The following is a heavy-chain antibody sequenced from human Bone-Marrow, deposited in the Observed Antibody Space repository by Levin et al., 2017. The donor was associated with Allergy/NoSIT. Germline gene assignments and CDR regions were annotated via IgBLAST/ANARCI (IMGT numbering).Heavy chain of an antibody. CDR1: GYTFSSNG. D-gene: IGHD2-15*01. CDR3: ARRKSGEVFDY. CDR2: ITSYNGKT. V-gene: IGHV1-18*01. Sequence: GESLKISCKADGYTFSSNGISWVRQAPGHGLEWMGWITSYNGKTNYAQKFQGRVTMTTDTSTSTVFMELRSLRSDDTAVYWCARRKSGEVFDYWGQGTLVTVSS. J-gene: IGHJ4*02.